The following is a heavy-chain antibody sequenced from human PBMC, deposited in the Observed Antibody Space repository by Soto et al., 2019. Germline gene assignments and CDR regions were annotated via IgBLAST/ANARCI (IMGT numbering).Heavy chain of an antibody. Sequence: QVQLQESGPGLVKPSETLSLTCTVSGGSISRCYWSWIRQPPGKGLEWIGYMYNTGSTVYNPSCKSRVTISVDTSKNQFSLKLNSVTAADTAVYYCARDLWGYCGTDCYPLDVWGQGTTVTVSS. CDR3: ARDLWGYCGTDCYPLDV. J-gene: IGHJ6*02. CDR1: GGSISRCY. D-gene: IGHD2-21*02. CDR2: MYNTGST. V-gene: IGHV4-59*01.